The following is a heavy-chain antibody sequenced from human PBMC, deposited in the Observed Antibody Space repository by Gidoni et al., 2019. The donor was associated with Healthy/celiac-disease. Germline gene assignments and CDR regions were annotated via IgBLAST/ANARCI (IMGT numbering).Heavy chain of an antibody. Sequence: EVQLVESGGGLVKPGGSLRLSCAASGFTFSNAWMSWVRQAPGKGLEWVGRIKSKTDGGKTDYAAPVKGRFTISRDGSKNTLYLQMNSLKTEDTAVYYCTGGGAAAVYWGQGTLVTVSS. J-gene: IGHJ4*02. CDR2: IKSKTDGGKT. CDR1: GFTFSNAW. D-gene: IGHD6-13*01. CDR3: TGGGAAAVY. V-gene: IGHV3-15*01.